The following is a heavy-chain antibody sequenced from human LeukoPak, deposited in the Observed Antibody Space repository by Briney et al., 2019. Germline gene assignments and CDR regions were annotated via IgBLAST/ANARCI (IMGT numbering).Heavy chain of an antibody. CDR3: ARQIDREVPVDSDH. D-gene: IGHD2-2*01. CDR2: IYHNGET. J-gene: IGHJ4*02. V-gene: IGHV4-38-2*01. Sequence: PSETLSLTCAVSGHSIGSNYYWGWIRQPPGKGLEWIGSIYHNGETYYSPSLKSRVTMSVDTSKNQFSLKLNSVTAADTAVYYCARQIDREVPVDSDHWGQGTLVTVSS. CDR1: GHSIGSNYY.